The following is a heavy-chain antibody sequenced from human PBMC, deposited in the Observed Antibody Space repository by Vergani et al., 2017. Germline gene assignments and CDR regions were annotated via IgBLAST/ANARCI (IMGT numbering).Heavy chain of an antibody. J-gene: IGHJ2*01. V-gene: IGHV4-59*01. D-gene: IGHD6-19*01. CDR2: IYYSGST. CDR1: GGSISSYY. Sequence: QVQLQESGPGLVKPSQTLSLTCTVSGGSISSYYWSWIRQPPGKGLEWIGYIYYSGSTNYNPSLQSRVTISVDTSKNQFSLKLSSVTAADTAVYYCAGVVAGLGVYWYFDLWGRGILVTVSS. CDR3: AGVVAGLGVYWYFDL.